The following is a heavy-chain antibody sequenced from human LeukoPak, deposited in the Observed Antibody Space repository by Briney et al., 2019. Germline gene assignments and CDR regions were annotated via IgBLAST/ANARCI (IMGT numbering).Heavy chain of an antibody. CDR3: ARQSSSGGVL. Sequence: ASVKVSCKASGGTFSSYAISWARQAPGQGLEWMGGIIPIFGTANYAQKFQGRVTITADESTSTAYMELSSLRSEDTAVYYCARQSSSGGVLWGQGTTVTVSS. CDR2: IIPIFGTA. CDR1: GGTFSSYA. J-gene: IGHJ6*02. V-gene: IGHV1-69*13. D-gene: IGHD3-16*01.